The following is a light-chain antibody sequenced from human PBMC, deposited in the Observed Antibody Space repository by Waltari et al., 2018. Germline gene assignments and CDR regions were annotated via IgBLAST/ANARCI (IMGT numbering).Light chain of an antibody. CDR3: QVWHPDIDPGV. V-gene: IGLV3-21*04. Sequence: SYVLTQPPSVSVAPGETARITCGGDNIGSYSVHWYQQKPRQAPVLVIFYDSDRPSGSPVRFSGSNSGNTATRTITSVEAGDEARYYCQVWHPDIDPGVFGTGTEVTVL. J-gene: IGLJ1*01. CDR1: NIGSYS. CDR2: YDS.